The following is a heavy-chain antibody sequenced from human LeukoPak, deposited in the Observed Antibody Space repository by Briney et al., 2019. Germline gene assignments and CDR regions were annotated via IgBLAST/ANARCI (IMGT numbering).Heavy chain of an antibody. CDR2: IDNSGST. D-gene: IGHD3-22*01. Sequence: SETLSLTCTFFGGSISISGYYWGWIRQPPGKGLVWIGTIDNSGSTYYNPSLKSRVTISVDTSKNQFSLKLRSVTAADTAVYYCARQEDYYETTGYPEGGFDYWGQGTLVTVSS. J-gene: IGHJ4*02. CDR1: GGSISISGYY. V-gene: IGHV4-39*01. CDR3: ARQEDYYETTGYPEGGFDY.